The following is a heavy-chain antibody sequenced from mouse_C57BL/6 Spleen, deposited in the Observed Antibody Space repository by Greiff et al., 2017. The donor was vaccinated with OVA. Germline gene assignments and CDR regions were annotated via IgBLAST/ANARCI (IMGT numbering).Heavy chain of an antibody. V-gene: IGHV3-6*01. CDR3: ARDGGLPTWFAY. D-gene: IGHD2-4*01. CDR1: GYSITSGYY. J-gene: IGHJ3*01. CDR2: ISYDGSN. Sequence: EVKLQESGPGLVKPSQSLSLTCSVTGYSITSGYYWNWIRQFPGNKLEWMGYISYDGSNNYNPSLKNRISITRDTSKNQFFLKLNSVTTEDTATYYCARDGGLPTWFAYWGQGTLVTVSA.